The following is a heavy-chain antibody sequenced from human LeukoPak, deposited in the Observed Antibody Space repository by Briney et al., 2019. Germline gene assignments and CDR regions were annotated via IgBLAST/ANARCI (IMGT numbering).Heavy chain of an antibody. D-gene: IGHD4-17*01. CDR3: AKQGNYGEVID. J-gene: IGHJ4*02. CDR1: GLTFSDAW. CDR2: IKRLVDGGTT. Sequence: GESLRLSCAASGLTFSDAWMMWVRQAPGKGLEWVGRIKRLVDGGTTDYAAPVTARFTISRDDSKTTVYLQLNSLKAEDSAVYYCAKQGNYGEVIDWGQGTLVTVSS. V-gene: IGHV3-15*01.